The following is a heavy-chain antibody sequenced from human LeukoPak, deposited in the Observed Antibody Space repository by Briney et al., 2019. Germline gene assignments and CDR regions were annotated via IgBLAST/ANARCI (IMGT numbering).Heavy chain of an antibody. CDR3: VHKGADYSLDY. CDR1: GFSLRTTGVG. J-gene: IGHJ4*02. D-gene: IGHD4-11*01. V-gene: IGHV2-5*01. Sequence: SGPTLVNPTQTLTLTCTFSGFSLRTTGVGVGWIRQPPGKALEWLAPIYWNGDKRYSPSLRSRVTITKDTSKNQVVLTMTSVDPVDTATYYCVHKGADYSLDYWGQGTLVTVSS. CDR2: IYWNGDK.